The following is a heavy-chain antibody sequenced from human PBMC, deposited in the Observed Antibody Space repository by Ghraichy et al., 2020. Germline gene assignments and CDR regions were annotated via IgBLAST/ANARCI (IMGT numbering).Heavy chain of an antibody. V-gene: IGHV3-23*01. CDR1: GFSFSTYA. D-gene: IGHD1-14*01. CDR3: VKAFGPSAPAGYGMDV. CDR2: ISGGGNSR. J-gene: IGHJ6*02. Sequence: GGSLRLSCAASGFSFSTYAMTWVRQAPGKGLEWVSAISGGGNSRYYADSVEGRFTVSRDDSKNTLYLQMSSLRADDTAVYYCVKAFGPSAPAGYGMDVWGQGPTVTVSS.